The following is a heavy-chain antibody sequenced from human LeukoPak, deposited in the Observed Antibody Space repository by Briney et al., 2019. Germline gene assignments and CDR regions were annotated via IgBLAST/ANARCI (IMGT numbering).Heavy chain of an antibody. V-gene: IGHV3-7*01. CDR2: IKHDGSEK. D-gene: IGHD3-10*01. CDR1: GFIFTNYF. CDR3: ARDYGRSRDYGMDV. Sequence: GGSLRLSCAASGFIFTNYFMSWVRQAPGKGLEWVASIKHDGSEKYYVDSVRGRFTISRDNTKNSLYLQMNSLRAEDTAVYYCARDYGRSRDYGMDVWGQGTTVTVSS. J-gene: IGHJ6*02.